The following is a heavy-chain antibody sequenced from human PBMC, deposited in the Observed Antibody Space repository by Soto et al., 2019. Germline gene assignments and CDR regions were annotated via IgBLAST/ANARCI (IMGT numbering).Heavy chain of an antibody. J-gene: IGHJ6*02. CDR2: IFSGGIT. CDR3: ARADSNSWYGVYYYYGMEV. CDR1: GFSVSTSS. Sequence: EVQLVASGGGLVQPGGSLRLSCAASGFSVSTSSMSWVRQAPGKGLEWVSVIFSGGITYYADSVKGRFNISRHSFKNTLYLQMNSLRTEDTAVYYCARADSNSWYGVYYYYGMEVWGQGTTVIVSS. V-gene: IGHV3-53*04. D-gene: IGHD2-2*01.